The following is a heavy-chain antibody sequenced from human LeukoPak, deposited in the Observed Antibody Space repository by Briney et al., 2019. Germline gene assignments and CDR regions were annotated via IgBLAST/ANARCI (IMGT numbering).Heavy chain of an antibody. V-gene: IGHV1-69*13. Sequence: VASVKVSCKASGGTFSSYAISWVRQAPGQGLEWMGGIIPIFGTANYAQKFQDRVTITADESTSTAYMELSSLRSEDTAVYYCARGNTIFGVVIGNNWFDPWGQGTLVTVSS. CDR3: ARGNTIFGVVIGNNWFDP. J-gene: IGHJ5*02. CDR2: IIPIFGTA. CDR1: GGTFSSYA. D-gene: IGHD3-3*01.